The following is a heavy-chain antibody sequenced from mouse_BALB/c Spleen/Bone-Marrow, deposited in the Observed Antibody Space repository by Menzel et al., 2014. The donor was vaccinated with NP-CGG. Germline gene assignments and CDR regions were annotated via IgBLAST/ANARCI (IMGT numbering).Heavy chain of an antibody. J-gene: IGHJ2*01. D-gene: IGHD1-1*01. Sequence: VKLMESGAELVRPGSSVKISCKASGYVFSTYWMNWVKQRPGQGLEWIGQIYPGDGDTNYNGKFKGTATLTADKSSSTAYMRLSSLTSEDSAVYFCARSGYGSSYDYWGQGTTLTVSS. CDR1: GYVFSTYW. CDR3: ARSGYGSSYDY. CDR2: IYPGDGDT. V-gene: IGHV1-80*01.